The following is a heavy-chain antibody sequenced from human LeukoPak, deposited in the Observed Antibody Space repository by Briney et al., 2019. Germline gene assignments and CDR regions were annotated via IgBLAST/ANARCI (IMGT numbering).Heavy chain of an antibody. CDR3: ARDDKGLGDAFDV. D-gene: IGHD3-16*01. J-gene: IGHJ3*01. CDR2: ISTSSSYI. V-gene: IGHV3-21*01. Sequence: PGGSLRLSCAASGVTFSNYNMNWVRQAPGKGLEWVSSISTSSSYIYYADSVKGRFTISRDNAKNSLYLQMNSLRAEDTAVYYCARDDKGLGDAFDVWGQGTMVTVSS. CDR1: GVTFSNYN.